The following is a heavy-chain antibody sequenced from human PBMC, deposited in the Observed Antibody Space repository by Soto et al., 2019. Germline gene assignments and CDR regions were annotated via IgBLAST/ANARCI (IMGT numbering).Heavy chain of an antibody. D-gene: IGHD2-2*02. CDR3: ASYAIGYCSSTSCYTVCTHRAYFDY. CDR2: IIPIFGTA. J-gene: IGHJ4*02. V-gene: IGHV1-69*13. Sequence: SVKVSCKASGGTFSSYAISWVRQAPGQGLEWMGGIIPIFGTANYAQKFQGRVTITADESTSTAYMELSSLRSEDTAVYYCASYAIGYCSSTSCYTVCTHRAYFDYWGQGTLVT. CDR1: GGTFSSYA.